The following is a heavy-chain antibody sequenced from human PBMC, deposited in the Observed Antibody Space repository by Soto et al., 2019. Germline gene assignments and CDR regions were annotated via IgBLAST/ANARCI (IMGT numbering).Heavy chain of an antibody. CDR2: IYWDDDK. CDR3: AHTGPYCGSGISYYYYGMDV. Sequence: QITLKESGPTLVKPTQTLTLTCTFSGFSLSTSGVGVGWIRQPPGKALEWLALIYWDDDKRYSPSLKSRLTITKDTSKNQVVLTMTNMDPVDTATYYCAHTGPYCGSGISYYYYGMDVWGQGTTVTVSS. D-gene: IGHD3-10*01. CDR1: GFSLSTSGVG. V-gene: IGHV2-5*02. J-gene: IGHJ6*02.